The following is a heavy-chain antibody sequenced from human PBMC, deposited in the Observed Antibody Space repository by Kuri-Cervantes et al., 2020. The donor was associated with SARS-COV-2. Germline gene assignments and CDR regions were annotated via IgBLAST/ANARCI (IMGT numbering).Heavy chain of an antibody. J-gene: IGHJ3*01. CDR1: GGSFSGYY. Sequence: SETLSLACAVYGGSFSGYYWSWIRQPPGKGLEWIGEINHSGSTNYNPSLKGRVTMSVDTSKNQFSLKLSSVTAADTAVYYCAVWVDSSGYDHWGQGTMVTVSS. V-gene: IGHV4-34*01. D-gene: IGHD3-22*01. CDR3: AVWVDSSGYDH. CDR2: INHSGST.